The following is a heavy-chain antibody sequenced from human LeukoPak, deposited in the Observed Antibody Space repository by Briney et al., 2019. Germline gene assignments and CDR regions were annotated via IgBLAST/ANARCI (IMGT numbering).Heavy chain of an antibody. CDR3: ARDPTNRITMIVVVPWGLDAFDI. J-gene: IGHJ3*02. CDR1: GYSISSGYY. CDR2: IYYSGST. V-gene: IGHV4-38-2*02. D-gene: IGHD3-22*01. Sequence: SETLSLTCTASGYSISSGYYWGWIRQPPGKGLEWIGSIYYSGSTYYNPSLKSRVTISVDTSKNQFSLKLSSVTAADTAVYYCARDPTNRITMIVVVPWGLDAFDIWGQGTMVTVSS.